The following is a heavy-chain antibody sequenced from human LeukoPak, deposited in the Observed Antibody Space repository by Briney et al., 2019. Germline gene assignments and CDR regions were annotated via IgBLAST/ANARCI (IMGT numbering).Heavy chain of an antibody. V-gene: IGHV3-20*04. CDR1: GFTFDDYD. CDR2: INWNGGST. D-gene: IGHD3-22*01. J-gene: IGHJ4*02. CDR3: ARDNLYDSIGYYSAY. Sequence: GGSLRLSCAASGFTFDDYDMSWVRQAPGKGLEWVSGINWNGGSTGYADSVKGRFTISRDNAKNSLYLQMNSLRAEDTALYYCARDNLYDSIGYYSAYWGQGTLVTVSS.